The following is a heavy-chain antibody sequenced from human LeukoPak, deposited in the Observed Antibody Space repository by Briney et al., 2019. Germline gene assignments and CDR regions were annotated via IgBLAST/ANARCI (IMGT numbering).Heavy chain of an antibody. J-gene: IGHJ6*03. V-gene: IGHV3-23*01. CDR1: DFTFSSHG. CDR2: ISGSGGST. CDR3: AKCILTGYYKGYMDV. Sequence: PGGSLRLSCEGSDFTFSSHGMTWVRQAPGKGLEWVSGISGSGGSTYYADSVKGRFTISRDNSKNTLYLQMNSLRAEDTAIYYCAKCILTGYYKGYMDVWGKGTTVTISS. D-gene: IGHD3-9*01.